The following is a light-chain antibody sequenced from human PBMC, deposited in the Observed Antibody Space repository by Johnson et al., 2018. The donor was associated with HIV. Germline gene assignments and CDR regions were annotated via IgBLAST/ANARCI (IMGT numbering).Light chain of an antibody. Sequence: QSVLTQPPSVSAAPGQKVTISCSVSGSNIGNTYVSWYQQLPGTAPKLIMYENNKRPSGIPDRFSGSKSGTSATLGITGLQTGDEADYYCGTWDTSLRAVFGTGTKVTVL. CDR1: GSNIGNTY. V-gene: IGLV1-51*02. CDR2: ENN. J-gene: IGLJ1*01. CDR3: GTWDTSLRAV.